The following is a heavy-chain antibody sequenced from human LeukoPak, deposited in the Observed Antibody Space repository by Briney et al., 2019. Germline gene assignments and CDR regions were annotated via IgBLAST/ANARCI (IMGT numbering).Heavy chain of an antibody. CDR2: IIPILGTA. D-gene: IGHD1-20*01. CDR1: GGSFTSYG. Sequence: SAKVSCKSSGGSFTSYGINWVRQVPGQGLEWMGAIIPILGTADYAQKFQGRVTITADGSTTTGYMDLSRLTSEDTAVYYCARRALSLGGTPGNWFESWGQGTLVTVSS. J-gene: IGHJ5*01. CDR3: ARRALSLGGTPGNWFES. V-gene: IGHV1-69*13.